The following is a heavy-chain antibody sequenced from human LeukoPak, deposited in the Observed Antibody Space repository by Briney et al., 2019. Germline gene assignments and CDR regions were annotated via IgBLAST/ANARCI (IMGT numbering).Heavy chain of an antibody. CDR2: IYYSGST. J-gene: IGHJ4*02. CDR1: GGSISSYY. CDR3: ARRQNARYDY. Sequence: PSETLSLTCTVSGGSISSYYWSWIRQPPGKGLEWIGYIYYSGSTNYNPSLKSRVTISVDTSMNQFSLKLSSVTAADTAVYYCARRQNARYDYWGQGTLVTVSS. V-gene: IGHV4-59*08. D-gene: IGHD2-2*01.